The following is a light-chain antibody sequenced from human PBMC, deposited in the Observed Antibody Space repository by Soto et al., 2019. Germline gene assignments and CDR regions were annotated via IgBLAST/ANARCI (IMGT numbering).Light chain of an antibody. J-gene: IGLJ1*01. CDR1: SSDVGSYNL. CDR3: CSYAGSSTLYV. Sequence: QSVLPQPASVSGSPGQSITISCTGTSSDVGSYNLVSWYQQHPGKAPKLMIYEGSERPSGVSDRFSGSKSGNTASLTISGLQAEDEADYYCCSYAGSSTLYVFGTGTKVTVL. CDR2: EGS. V-gene: IGLV2-23*01.